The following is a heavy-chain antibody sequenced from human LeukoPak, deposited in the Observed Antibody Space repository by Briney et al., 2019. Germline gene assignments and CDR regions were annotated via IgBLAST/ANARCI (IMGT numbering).Heavy chain of an antibody. CDR2: ISSGSNYI. Sequence: GGSLRLSCAASGFTFRSYNMNWVRQAPGKGLEWVSSISSGSNYIYYTDSVKGRFTISRDYAKNSLSLQMNSLKTEDTAVYYCVRLYGTDDDYWGQGTLVTVSS. CDR3: VRLYGTDDDY. J-gene: IGHJ4*02. CDR1: GFTFRSYN. D-gene: IGHD3-10*01. V-gene: IGHV3-21*04.